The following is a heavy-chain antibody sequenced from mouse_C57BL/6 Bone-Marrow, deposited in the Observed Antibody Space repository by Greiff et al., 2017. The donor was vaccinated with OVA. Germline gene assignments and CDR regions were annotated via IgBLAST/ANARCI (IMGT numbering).Heavy chain of an antibody. J-gene: IGHJ4*01. V-gene: IGHV1-50*01. CDR1: GYTFTSYW. D-gene: IGHD2-2*01. Sequence: QVQLQQPGAELVKPGASVKLSCKASGYTFTSYWMQWVKQRPGQGLEWIGEIDPSDSYTNYNQKFKGKATLTVDTSSSTAYMQLSSLTSEDSAVYYCARKDYGYRAMDYWGQGTSVTVSS. CDR2: IDPSDSYT. CDR3: ARKDYGYRAMDY.